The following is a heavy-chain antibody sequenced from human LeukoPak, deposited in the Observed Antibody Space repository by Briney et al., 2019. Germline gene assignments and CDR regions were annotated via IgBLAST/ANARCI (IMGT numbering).Heavy chain of an antibody. Sequence: SETLSLTCTVSGDSISSHCWSWIRQPPGKGLEWIGYIYYSGSTNYNPSLRSRVSISVDTSKNQFSLKLSSVTAADTAVYYCARTIREMSTITYYYYYYMDVWGKGTTVTVSS. CDR3: ARTIREMSTITYYYYYYMDV. J-gene: IGHJ6*03. D-gene: IGHD5-24*01. CDR2: IYYSGST. V-gene: IGHV4-59*11. CDR1: GDSISSHC.